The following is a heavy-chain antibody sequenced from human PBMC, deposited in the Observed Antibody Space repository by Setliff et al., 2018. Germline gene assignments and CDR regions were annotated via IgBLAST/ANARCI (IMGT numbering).Heavy chain of an antibody. V-gene: IGHV3-48*04. J-gene: IGHJ3*02. CDR3: AREVRSSGWYGEDAFDI. CDR1: GFTFSSYS. D-gene: IGHD6-19*01. Sequence: QAGGSLRLSCAASGFTFSSYSMNWVRQAPGKGLEWVSYISSSSSTIYYADSVKGRFTISRDNAKNSLYLQMNSLRAEDTAVYYCAREVRSSGWYGEDAFDIWGQGTMVTV. CDR2: ISSSSSTI.